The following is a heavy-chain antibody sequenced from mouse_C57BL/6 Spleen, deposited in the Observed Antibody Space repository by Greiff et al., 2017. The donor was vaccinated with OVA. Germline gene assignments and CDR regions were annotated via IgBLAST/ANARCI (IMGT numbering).Heavy chain of an antibody. CDR2: IYPSDSET. V-gene: IGHV1-61*01. CDR1: GYTFTSYW. CDR3: ASRSYWYFDV. Sequence: QVQLQQPGAELVRPGSSVKLSCKASGYTFTSYWMDWVKQRPGQGLEWIGNIYPSDSETHYNQKFKDKATLTVDKSSSTAYMQLSSLTSEDSAVYYCASRSYWYFDVWGTGTTVTVSS. J-gene: IGHJ1*03.